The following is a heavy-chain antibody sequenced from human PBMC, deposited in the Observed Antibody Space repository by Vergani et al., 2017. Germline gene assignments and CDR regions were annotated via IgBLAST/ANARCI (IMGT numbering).Heavy chain of an antibody. CDR2: ISYEGSNK. Sequence: QVQLVESGGGVVQPGRSLRLSCAASGFTFSSYGMHWVRQAPGKGLEWVAVISYEGSNKYYADSVKGRFTISRDNAKNSLYLQMNSLRAEDTAVYYCARENYDFWWNWGQGTLVTVSS. J-gene: IGHJ4*02. CDR1: GFTFSSYG. V-gene: IGHV3-30*03. CDR3: ARENYDFWWN. D-gene: IGHD3-3*01.